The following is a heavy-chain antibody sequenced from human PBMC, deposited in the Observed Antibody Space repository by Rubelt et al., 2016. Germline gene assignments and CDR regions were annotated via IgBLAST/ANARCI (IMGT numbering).Heavy chain of an antibody. V-gene: IGHV1-69*04. CDR1: GGTFSSYA. CDR3: ATHSSRGWYDY. J-gene: IGHJ4*02. Sequence: QVQLVQSGAEVKKPGSSVKVSCKASGGTFSSYAISWVRQAPGQGLEWMGRIIPILGIANYAQKFQGRVTITADKATSAAYMGRSSLRSEDTAVYYCATHSSRGWYDYWGQGTLVTVSS. CDR2: IIPILGIA. D-gene: IGHD6-19*01.